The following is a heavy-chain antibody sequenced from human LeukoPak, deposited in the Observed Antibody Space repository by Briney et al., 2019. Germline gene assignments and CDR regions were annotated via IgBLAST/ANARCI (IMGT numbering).Heavy chain of an antibody. CDR2: IYSGGYT. D-gene: IGHD1-1*01. J-gene: IGHJ4*02. CDR3: AKTGNPATGDY. CDR1: GFTVSSID. V-gene: IGHV3-53*01. Sequence: GGSLRLSCAASGFTVSSIDMSWVRRAPGKGLEWVSVIYSGGYTYYADSVKGRFTISRDNSKNTLYLQMNSLRAEDTAVYYCAKTGNPATGDYWGQGTLVTVSS.